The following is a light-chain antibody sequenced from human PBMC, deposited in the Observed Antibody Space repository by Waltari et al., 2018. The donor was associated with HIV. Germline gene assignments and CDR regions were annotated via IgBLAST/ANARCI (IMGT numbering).Light chain of an antibody. J-gene: IGKJ4*01. Sequence: EIVMTQSPATLSVSPGKRVALSCRASQSVGSALAWYQQKPGQVPRLLIYGASTRATGGPARFSGSGSETEFTLTISSLQSEDFAVYYCQQYNKWPLTFGGGTKVEIK. CDR2: GAS. CDR1: QSVGSA. V-gene: IGKV3-15*01. CDR3: QQYNKWPLT.